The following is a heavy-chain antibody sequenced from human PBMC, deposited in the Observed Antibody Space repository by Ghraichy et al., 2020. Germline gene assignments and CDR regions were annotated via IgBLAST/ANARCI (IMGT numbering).Heavy chain of an antibody. J-gene: IGHJ6*02. D-gene: IGHD3-3*01. CDR3: ARDLSSTIFGVMDV. Sequence: GSLRLSCAASGFTFSSYTMNWVRQAPGKGLEWVSSISSSSSYIYYADSVKGRFTISRDNANNSLYLQMNSLRAEDTAVYYCARDLSSTIFGVMDVWGQGTTVTVSS. V-gene: IGHV3-21*01. CDR1: GFTFSSYT. CDR2: ISSSSSYI.